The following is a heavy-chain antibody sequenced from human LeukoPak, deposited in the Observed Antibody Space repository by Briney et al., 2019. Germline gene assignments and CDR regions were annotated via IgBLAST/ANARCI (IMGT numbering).Heavy chain of an antibody. CDR1: GWTFSGYY. CDR3: ARGNPRFDY. CDR2: INHSGST. Sequence: SEPLSLTCDVYGWTFSGYYWSWIRQPPGKGLEWIGEINHSGSTNYNPSLKSRVTISVDTSKNQFSLKLSSVTAADTAVYYCARGNPRFDYWGQGTLVTVSS. V-gene: IGHV4-34*01. J-gene: IGHJ4*02.